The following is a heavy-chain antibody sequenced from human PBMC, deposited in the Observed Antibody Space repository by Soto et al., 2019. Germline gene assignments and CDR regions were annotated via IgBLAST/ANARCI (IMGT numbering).Heavy chain of an antibody. CDR3: TRSPSWETTVTPYYFDH. V-gene: IGHV1-8*01. J-gene: IGHJ4*02. D-gene: IGHD4-4*01. CDR2: MNPKSSNT. CDR1: RYTFISYD. Sequence: ASVKVSCKASRYTFISYDINWVRQATGQGLEWMGWMNPKSSNTGYAQNFQGRVTMTRNTSISTAYMELSSLRSEDTAVYYCTRSPSWETTVTPYYFDHWGQGTLVTVPS.